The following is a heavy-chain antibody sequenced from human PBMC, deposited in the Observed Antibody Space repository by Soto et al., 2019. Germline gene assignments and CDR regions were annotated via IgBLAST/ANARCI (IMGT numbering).Heavy chain of an antibody. CDR2: IYHSGET. Sequence: QVVLQESGPGLVKPSETLLLTCTVSDGSISNSNWWTWVRQTAGSGLEWLGEIYHSGETNYHPSLTSRLTISLDTSKSQFSLRLSSVTAADTAVYFCARTKYYAAGSYLVYWGQGVLATVSA. CDR3: ARTKYYAAGSYLVY. CDR1: DGSISNSNW. V-gene: IGHV4-4*02. J-gene: IGHJ4*02. D-gene: IGHD3-10*01.